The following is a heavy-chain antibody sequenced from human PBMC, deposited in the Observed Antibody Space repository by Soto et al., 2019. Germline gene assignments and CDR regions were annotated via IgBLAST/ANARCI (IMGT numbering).Heavy chain of an antibody. CDR1: GGTFSSYA. CDR2: IIPIFGTA. D-gene: IGHD2-15*01. V-gene: IGHV1-69*01. J-gene: IGHJ6*02. CDR3: GRGKRDFVAPYSSGLEL. Sequence: QVQLVQSGAEVKKPGSSVKVSCKASGGTFSSYAISWVRQAPGQGLEWMGGIIPIFGTANYAQKFQGRVTITQDESTSTAQKGQSSLRSEDTAVYYWGRGKRDFVAPYSSGLELWGQGTTV.